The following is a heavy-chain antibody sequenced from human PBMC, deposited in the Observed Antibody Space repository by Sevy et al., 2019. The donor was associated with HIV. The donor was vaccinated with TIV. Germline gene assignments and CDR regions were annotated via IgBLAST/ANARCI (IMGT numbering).Heavy chain of an antibody. D-gene: IGHD3-22*01. CDR2: ISSSGSII. V-gene: IGHV3-48*03. CDR3: ARVDANYDKGFDP. Sequence: GGSLRLSCEASGFTFRNYEMNWVRQAPGKGLEWVSYISSSGSIIYYADSVKGRFTISRDNAKNSLYMQMNSLRAEDTAVYYCARVDANYDKGFDPWGQGTLVTVSS. CDR1: GFTFRNYE. J-gene: IGHJ5*02.